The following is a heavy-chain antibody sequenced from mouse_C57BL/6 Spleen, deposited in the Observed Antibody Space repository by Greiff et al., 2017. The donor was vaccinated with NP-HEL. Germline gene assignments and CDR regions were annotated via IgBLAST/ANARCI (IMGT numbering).Heavy chain of an antibody. CDR1: GYTFTSYG. Sequence: VQLQQSGAELARPGASVKLSCKASGYTFTSYGISWVKQRTGQGLEWIGEIYPRSGNTYYNEKFKGKATLTADKSSSTACMELRSLTSEDPAVYFCARVFITTVVAPRYFGVWGTGTTVTVSS. J-gene: IGHJ1*03. CDR3: ARVFITTVVAPRYFGV. V-gene: IGHV1-81*01. D-gene: IGHD1-1*01. CDR2: IYPRSGNT.